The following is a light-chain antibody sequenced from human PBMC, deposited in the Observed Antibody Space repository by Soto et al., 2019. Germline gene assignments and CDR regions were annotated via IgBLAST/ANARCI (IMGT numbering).Light chain of an antibody. CDR3: LARDDNLNGNL. V-gene: IGLV1-44*01. CDR2: TND. CDR1: SSNIESNT. J-gene: IGLJ1*01. Sequence: QSVLSQPPSASRTPGQRVTISCSGSSSNIESNTVYWYQQLPGMAPRLLIHTNDRRPSGVPDRFSGSKSGTSASLAISGLQSEDEAEYYCLARDDNLNGNLFGTGTKVTVL.